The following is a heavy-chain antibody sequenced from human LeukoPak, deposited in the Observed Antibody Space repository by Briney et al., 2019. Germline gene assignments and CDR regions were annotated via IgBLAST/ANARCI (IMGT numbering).Heavy chain of an antibody. V-gene: IGHV1-69*13. CDR1: GGTFSSYA. J-gene: IGHJ4*02. CDR3: ATEMTITNGVPKNAYFDY. D-gene: IGHD2-8*01. CDR2: IIPIFGTA. Sequence: ASVKVYCKASGGTFSSYAISWVRQAPGQGLEWMGGIIPIFGTANYAQKFQGRVSITADESTSTAYMELSSLRSEDTAVYYCATEMTITNGVPKNAYFDYWGQGTLVTVSS.